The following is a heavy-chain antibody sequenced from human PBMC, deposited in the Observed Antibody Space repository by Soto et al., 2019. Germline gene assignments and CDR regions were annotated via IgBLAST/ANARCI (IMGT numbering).Heavy chain of an antibody. J-gene: IGHJ4*02. CDR1: GFPLSDHT. CDR2: ISSSSTTI. CDR3: TRDAATVKYDF. V-gene: IGHV3-48*01. D-gene: IGHD5-18*01. Sequence: EVQLVESGGGLVQPGGSLRLSCTASGFPLSDHTMHWVRQAPGKGLEWVSYISSSSTTIYYADSVKGRFTISRDNVKNSLYLHMSSLGAEDTAVFYCTRDAATVKYDFWGQGILVTVSS.